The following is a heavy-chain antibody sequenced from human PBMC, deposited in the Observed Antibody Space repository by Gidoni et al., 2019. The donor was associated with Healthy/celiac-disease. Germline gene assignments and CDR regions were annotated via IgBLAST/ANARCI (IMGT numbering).Heavy chain of an antibody. D-gene: IGHD1-26*01. V-gene: IGHV3-20*04. CDR2: INWNGGST. J-gene: IGHJ3*02. CDR3: ARGVGLTLTDAFDI. CDR1: GFTFDDYG. Sequence: EVQLVESGGDVVRPGGSLRLSCAASGFTFDDYGMNGVRQAPGKGLEWVSGINWNGGSTGYADSVKGRFTISRENAKKSLYLQMNSLRAEDTALYYCARGVGLTLTDAFDIWGQGTMVTVSS.